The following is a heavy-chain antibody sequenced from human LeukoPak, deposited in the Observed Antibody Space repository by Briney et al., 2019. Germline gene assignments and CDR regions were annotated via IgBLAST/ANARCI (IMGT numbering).Heavy chain of an antibody. Sequence: RPSETLSLTCAVYGGSFSVYYWSWIRQPPGKGLEWIGEINHSGSTNYNPSLKSRVTISVDTSNNHFSLRLTSLTAADTAVYYCARHGFYGDSARRKFDPWGQGTLVTVSS. CDR1: GGSFSVYY. CDR2: INHSGST. V-gene: IGHV4-34*01. D-gene: IGHD4-17*01. J-gene: IGHJ5*02. CDR3: ARHGFYGDSARRKFDP.